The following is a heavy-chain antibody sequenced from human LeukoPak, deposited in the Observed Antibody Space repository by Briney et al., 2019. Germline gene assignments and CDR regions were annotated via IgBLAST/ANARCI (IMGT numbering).Heavy chain of an antibody. D-gene: IGHD3-16*01. Sequence: GESLRLSCAASGFTFDDYTMPWVRQAPGKGLEWVSLISWDGGSTYYADSVKGRFTISRDNSKNSLYLQMNSLRTEDTALYYCAKQGGGATGFDYWGQGTLVTVSS. CDR2: ISWDGGST. J-gene: IGHJ4*02. CDR3: AKQGGGATGFDY. V-gene: IGHV3-43*01. CDR1: GFTFDDYT.